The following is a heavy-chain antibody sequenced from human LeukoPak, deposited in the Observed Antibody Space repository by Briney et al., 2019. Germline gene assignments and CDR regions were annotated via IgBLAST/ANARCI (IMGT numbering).Heavy chain of an antibody. CDR2: MNPNSGNT. CDR1: GYTFTSYD. D-gene: IGHD3-3*01. Sequence: SVKVSCKASGYTFTSYDINWVRQATGQGLEWMGWMNPNSGNTGYAQKFQGRVTMTRNTSISTAYMELSSLRSEDTAVYYCARTEITIFGVPYGMDVWGQGTTVTVSS. J-gene: IGHJ6*02. V-gene: IGHV1-8*01. CDR3: ARTEITIFGVPYGMDV.